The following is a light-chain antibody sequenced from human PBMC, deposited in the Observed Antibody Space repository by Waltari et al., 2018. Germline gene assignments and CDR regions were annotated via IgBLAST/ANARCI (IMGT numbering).Light chain of an antibody. J-gene: IGLJ2*01. CDR1: SSHVGAYNT. Sequence: QSALTQPPSASGSPGQSVTISCTGTSSHVGAYNTTSCYQQYPGKAPKLMIYEVSERPSGVPDRFSASKSGNTASLTVSGLQAEDEADYYCSSYAGYDILVFGGGTRLTVL. CDR3: SSYAGYDILV. V-gene: IGLV2-8*01. CDR2: EVS.